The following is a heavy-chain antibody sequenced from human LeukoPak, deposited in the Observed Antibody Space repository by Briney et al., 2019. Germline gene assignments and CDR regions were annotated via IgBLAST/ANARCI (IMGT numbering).Heavy chain of an antibody. CDR1: GFTVSSNY. CDR3: ARPGIAAAGLPDY. J-gene: IGHJ4*02. Sequence: PGGSLRLSCAASGFTVSSNYMSWVRQAPGKGLEWVSVIYSGGSTYYADSVKGRFTISRDNSKNTLYLQMNSLRAEDTAVYYCARPGIAAAGLPDYWGQGTLDTVSS. V-gene: IGHV3-53*01. CDR2: IYSGGST. D-gene: IGHD6-13*01.